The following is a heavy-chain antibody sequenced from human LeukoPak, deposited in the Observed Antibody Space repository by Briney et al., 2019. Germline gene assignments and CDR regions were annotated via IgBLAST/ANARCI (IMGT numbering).Heavy chain of an antibody. V-gene: IGHV5-51*01. CDR2: IYPGDSDI. Sequence: GESLKISCKGSGYSFTNYWIGWVRQMPGKGLEWMGIIYPGDSDIRYSPSFQGQVTISADKSISTAYLQCSSLKASDTAMYYCARQVSYYYYYYMDVWGKGTTVTVSS. J-gene: IGHJ6*03. CDR3: ARQVSYYYYYYMDV. CDR1: GYSFTNYW.